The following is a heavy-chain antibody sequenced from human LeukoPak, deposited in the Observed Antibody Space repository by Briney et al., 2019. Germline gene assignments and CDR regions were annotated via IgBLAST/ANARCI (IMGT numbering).Heavy chain of an antibody. CDR1: GFMFSNYW. J-gene: IGHJ4*02. CDR3: ARDSLIQYGSGSYWGFDY. D-gene: IGHD3-10*01. V-gene: IGHV3-7*03. CDR2: IKKDGSDK. Sequence: QPGGSLRRSCVASGFMFSNYWMSWVRQVPGKGPEWVADIKKDGSDKYYVGSVKGRFTISRDNAKNSLYLQMNNLRAEDTAVYYCARDSLIQYGSGSYWGFDYWGQGILVTASS.